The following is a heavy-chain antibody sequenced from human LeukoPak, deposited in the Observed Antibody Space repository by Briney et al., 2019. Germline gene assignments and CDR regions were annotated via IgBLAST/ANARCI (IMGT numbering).Heavy chain of an antibody. CDR1: GFTFSSYS. Sequence: GGSLRLSCAASGFTFSSYSMNWVRQAPGKGLEWVSSISSSSSYIYYADSVKGRFTISRDNAKNSLYLQMNSLRAEDTAVYYCARSYYYDSSGYYGALYYYGMDVWGQGTTVTVSS. V-gene: IGHV3-21*01. D-gene: IGHD3-22*01. CDR3: ARSYYYDSSGYYGALYYYGMDV. CDR2: ISSSSSYI. J-gene: IGHJ6*02.